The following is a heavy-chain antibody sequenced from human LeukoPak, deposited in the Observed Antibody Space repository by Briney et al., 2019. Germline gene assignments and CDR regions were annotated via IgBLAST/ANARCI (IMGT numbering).Heavy chain of an antibody. D-gene: IGHD4-17*01. CDR2: IYYSRST. J-gene: IGHJ4*02. V-gene: IGHV4-59*01. CDR3: ARDTAYFDY. Sequence: SETLSLTCTVPGGSITNYYWSWIRQPPGKGLEWIGYIYYSRSTNYNPSLKSRVTISVDTSKNQFSLKLYSVTAADTAVYYCARDTAYFDYWGQGTLVTVSS. CDR1: GGSITNYY.